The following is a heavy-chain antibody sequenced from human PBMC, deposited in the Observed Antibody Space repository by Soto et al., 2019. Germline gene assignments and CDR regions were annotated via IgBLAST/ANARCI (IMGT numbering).Heavy chain of an antibody. V-gene: IGHV5-51*01. D-gene: IGHD3-22*01. Sequence: GESLKISCKTSGYTFNTYWIGWVRQTPGKGLEWMGIIYPLNSDTRYSPSFQGQVTLSADKSISTTYLQWSSLKASDTAMYYCARRDNSGFTDDWGQGTLVTVSS. CDR3: ARRDNSGFTDD. J-gene: IGHJ4*02. CDR1: GYTFNTYW. CDR2: IYPLNSDT.